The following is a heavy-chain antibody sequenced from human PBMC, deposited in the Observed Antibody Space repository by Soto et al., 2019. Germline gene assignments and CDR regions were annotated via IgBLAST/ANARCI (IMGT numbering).Heavy chain of an antibody. J-gene: IGHJ6*02. CDR2: TYYGSKWYN. D-gene: IGHD3-3*01. CDR3: ARAGVYDFWSGYYYYGMDV. CDR1: GDSVSSNSAA. Sequence: PSQTLSLTCAISGDSVSSNSAAWNWIRQSPSRGLEWLGRTYYGSKWYNDYAVSVKSRITINPDTSKNQFSLQLNSVTPEDTAVYYCARAGVYDFWSGYYYYGMDVWGQGTTVTVSS. V-gene: IGHV6-1*01.